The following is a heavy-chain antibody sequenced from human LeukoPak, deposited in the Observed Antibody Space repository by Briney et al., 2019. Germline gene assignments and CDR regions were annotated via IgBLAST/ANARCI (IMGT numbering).Heavy chain of an antibody. CDR2: ISYDGSNK. J-gene: IGHJ4*02. D-gene: IGHD3-10*01. Sequence: PGGSLRLSCAASGFTFSSYAMHWVRQAPGKGLKWVAVISYDGSNKYYADSVKGRFTISRDNSKNTLYLQMNSLRAEDTAVYYCARDRYYYGSGSSSFDYWGQGTLVTVSS. CDR1: GFTFSSYA. CDR3: ARDRYYYGSGSSSFDY. V-gene: IGHV3-30-3*01.